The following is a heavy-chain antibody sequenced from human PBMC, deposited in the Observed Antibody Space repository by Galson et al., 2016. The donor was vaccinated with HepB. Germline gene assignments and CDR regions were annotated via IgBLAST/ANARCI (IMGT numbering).Heavy chain of an antibody. Sequence: SVKVSCKASGYTFTGYYIHWVRQAPGQGLEWMGRINPNRGGTNYAQKFQGRVAMTSDTSISTAYMELRRLRSDDTAVYYCATEDGYYDYGMDVWGQGTTVTVSS. V-gene: IGHV1-2*06. CDR3: ATEDGYYDYGMDV. CDR2: INPNRGGT. CDR1: GYTFTGYY. J-gene: IGHJ6*02.